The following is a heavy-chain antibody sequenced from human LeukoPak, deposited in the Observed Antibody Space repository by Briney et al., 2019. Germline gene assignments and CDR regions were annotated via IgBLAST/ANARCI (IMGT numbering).Heavy chain of an antibody. Sequence: SETLSLTCTVSGYSISSGYYWGWIRQPPGKGLEWIGSIYHSGSTYYNPSLKSRVTISVDTSKNQFSLKLSSATAADTAVYYCARGRIAVAGNLDWFDPWGQGTLVTVSS. CDR1: GYSISSGYY. D-gene: IGHD6-19*01. V-gene: IGHV4-38-2*02. CDR2: IYHSGST. CDR3: ARGRIAVAGNLDWFDP. J-gene: IGHJ5*02.